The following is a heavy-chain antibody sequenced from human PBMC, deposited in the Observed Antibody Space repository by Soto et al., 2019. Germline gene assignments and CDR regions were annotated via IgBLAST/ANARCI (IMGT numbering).Heavy chain of an antibody. Sequence: QLQLQESGPGLVKPSETLSLTCTVSGGSISSSSYYWGWIRQPPGKGLEWIGSIYYSGSTYYNPSLKVRVTISVDTSKNQFSLKLSSVTAADTAVYYCARPYYGSGSYRNYYGMDVWGQGTTVTVSS. CDR1: GGSISSSSYY. V-gene: IGHV4-39*01. CDR3: ARPYYGSGSYRNYYGMDV. J-gene: IGHJ6*02. CDR2: IYYSGST. D-gene: IGHD3-10*01.